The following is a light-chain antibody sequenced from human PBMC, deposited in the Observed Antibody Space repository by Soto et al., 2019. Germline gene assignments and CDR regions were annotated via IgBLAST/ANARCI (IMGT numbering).Light chain of an antibody. V-gene: IGLV2-14*01. CDR2: EVN. J-gene: IGLJ1*01. CDR1: SSDVGAYIY. CDR3: FTSTTTSTHV. Sequence: QSKVTHPRTLSGPPGQSVTFSCTGTSSDVGAYIYVSWYQQHPGKAPKLMISEVNNRPSGVSNRFSGSKSGNTAYLTISGLQVEDEAEYFCFTSTTTSTHVFGTGTKVTAL.